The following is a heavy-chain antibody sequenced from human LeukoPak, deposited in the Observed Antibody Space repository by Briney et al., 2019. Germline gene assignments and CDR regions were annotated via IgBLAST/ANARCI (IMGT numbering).Heavy chain of an antibody. D-gene: IGHD3-10*01. CDR2: INHSGST. J-gene: IGHJ4*02. CDR3: AGGAVLLWFGEYYYFDY. CDR1: GGSISSYY. Sequence: SETLSLTCTVSGGSISSYYWSWIRQPPGKGLEWIGEINHSGSTNYNPSLKSRVTISVDTSKNQFSLKLSSVTAADTAVYYCAGGAVLLWFGEYYYFDYWGQGTLVTVSS. V-gene: IGHV4-34*01.